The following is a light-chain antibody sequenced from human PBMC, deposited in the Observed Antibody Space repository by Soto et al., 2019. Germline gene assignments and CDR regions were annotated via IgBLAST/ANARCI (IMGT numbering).Light chain of an antibody. CDR3: QQYSSYWT. CDR2: DAS. V-gene: IGKV1-5*01. J-gene: IGKJ1*01. Sequence: DIQMTQSPSTLSVSVGDRVTITCRASQSISSWLAWYQQKPGTAPKVLIYDASSLVSGVPSRFSGSGSGTEFTLTISSLQPDDFATYYCQQYSSYWTFGQGTKVEIK. CDR1: QSISSW.